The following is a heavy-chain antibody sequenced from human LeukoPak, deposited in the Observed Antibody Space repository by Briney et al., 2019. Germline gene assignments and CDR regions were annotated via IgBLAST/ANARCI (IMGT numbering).Heavy chain of an antibody. CDR3: AKDGLTQDFDY. J-gene: IGHJ4*02. Sequence: GGSLRLSCAASGFTFSSCWMHWVRQAPGKGLVWVAVISYDGSNKYYADSVKGRFTISRDNSKNTLYLQMNSLRAEDTAVYYCAKDGLTQDFDYWGQGTLVTVSS. D-gene: IGHD3-16*01. CDR1: GFTFSSCW. CDR2: ISYDGSNK. V-gene: IGHV3-30*18.